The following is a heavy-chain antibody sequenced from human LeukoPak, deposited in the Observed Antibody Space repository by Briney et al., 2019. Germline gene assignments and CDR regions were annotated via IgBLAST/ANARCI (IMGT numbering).Heavy chain of an antibody. Sequence: GASVKVSCKASGGTFSSYAISWVRQAPGQGPEWMGGIIPIFGTANYAQKFQGRVTITADESTSTAYMELSSLRSEDTAVYYCAWKDYYDSSGYYYAFYYWGQGTLVTVSS. CDR2: IIPIFGTA. CDR3: AWKDYYDSSGYYYAFYY. J-gene: IGHJ4*02. D-gene: IGHD3-22*01. CDR1: GGTFSSYA. V-gene: IGHV1-69*13.